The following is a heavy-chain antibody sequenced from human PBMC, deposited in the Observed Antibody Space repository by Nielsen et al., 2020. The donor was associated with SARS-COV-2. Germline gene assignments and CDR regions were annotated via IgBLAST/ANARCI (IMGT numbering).Heavy chain of an antibody. Sequence: SETLSLTCTVPGGSISSYYWSWIRQPPGKGLEWIGYIYYSGSTNYNPSLKSRVTISVDTSKNQFSLKLSSVTAADTAVYYCARAGGGYSYGYYYYYGMDVWGQGTTVTVSS. D-gene: IGHD5-18*01. J-gene: IGHJ6*02. V-gene: IGHV4-59*13. CDR3: ARAGGGYSYGYYYYYGMDV. CDR2: IYYSGST. CDR1: GGSISSYY.